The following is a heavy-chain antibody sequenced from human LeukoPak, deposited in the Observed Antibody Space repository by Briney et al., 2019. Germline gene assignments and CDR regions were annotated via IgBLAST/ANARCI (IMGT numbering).Heavy chain of an antibody. D-gene: IGHD4-17*01. CDR2: IYYSGST. V-gene: IGHV4-59*01. Sequence: PETLSLTCTVSGGSISSYYWSWIRQPPGKGLEWIGYIYYSGSTNYNPSLKSRVTISADTSKNQFSLKLSSVTAADTAVYYCARVGDYGGLVYWGQGTLVTVSS. CDR1: GGSISSYY. CDR3: ARVGDYGGLVY. J-gene: IGHJ4*02.